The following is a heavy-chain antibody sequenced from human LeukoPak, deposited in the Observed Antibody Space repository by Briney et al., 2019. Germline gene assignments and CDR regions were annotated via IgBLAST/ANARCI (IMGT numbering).Heavy chain of an antibody. CDR2: ISYDASNK. CDR1: GFTFSSYA. J-gene: IGHJ5*02. CDR3: ARDLFTYYDFWSGYTANWFDP. D-gene: IGHD3-3*01. Sequence: PGRSLRLSCAASGFTFSSYAMHWVRQAPGKGLEWVAVISYDASNKYDADSVKGRFTISRDNSKNTLYLQMNSLRAEDTAVYYCARDLFTYYDFWSGYTANWFDPWGQGTLVTVSS. V-gene: IGHV3-30-3*01.